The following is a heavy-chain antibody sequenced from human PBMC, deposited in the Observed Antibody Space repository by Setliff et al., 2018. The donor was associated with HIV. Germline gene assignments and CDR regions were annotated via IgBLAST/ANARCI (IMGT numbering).Heavy chain of an antibody. CDR3: ARSRTSSGYYGVTGYGMDV. CDR1: GGSISSDY. V-gene: IGHV4-59*01. CDR2: IYYSGST. Sequence: SETLSLTCTVSGGSISSDYWSWIRQPPGKGLEWIGYIYYSGSTNYNPSLKSRVTISVATSKNQFSLKLNSVTTEDTAVYYCARSRTSSGYYGVTGYGMDVWGQGTTVTSP. D-gene: IGHD3-22*01. J-gene: IGHJ6*02.